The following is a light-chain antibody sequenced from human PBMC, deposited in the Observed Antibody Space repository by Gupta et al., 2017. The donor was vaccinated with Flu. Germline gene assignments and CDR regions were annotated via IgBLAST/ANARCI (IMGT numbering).Light chain of an antibody. CDR3: QQTYSNLWT. J-gene: IGKJ1*01. V-gene: IGKV1-39*01. CDR2: AAS. Sequence: IQMTQSPSSLSASGWGSVTMTCRESQNIGYYLNWYTQNPGKAPKLLIYAASILQSDVQSRFSGSGSVTDFSLTISSLQPEDFATYYCQQTYSNLWTFGQGTKVDIK. CDR1: QNIGYY.